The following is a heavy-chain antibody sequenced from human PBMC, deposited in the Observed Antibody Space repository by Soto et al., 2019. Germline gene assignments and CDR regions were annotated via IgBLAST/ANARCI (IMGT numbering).Heavy chain of an antibody. D-gene: IGHD3-10*01. CDR1: GGTFSSYT. J-gene: IGHJ4*02. V-gene: IGHV1-69*02. CDR3: ASSPMEMAPRTYYFDY. Sequence: QVQLVQSGAEVKKPGSSVKVSCKASGGTFSSYTISWVRQAPGQGLEWMGRIIPILGIANYAQKFQGRVTITADKSTSTAYMELSSLRSEDTAVYYCASSPMEMAPRTYYFDYWGKGTLVTVSS. CDR2: IIPILGIA.